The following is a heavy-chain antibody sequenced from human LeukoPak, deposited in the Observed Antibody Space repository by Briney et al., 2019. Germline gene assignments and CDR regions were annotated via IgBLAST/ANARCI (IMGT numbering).Heavy chain of an antibody. CDR3: ARDLIFGVVFFDY. CDR2: ISAYNGNT. D-gene: IGHD3-3*01. CDR1: GYTFTSYG. V-gene: IGHV1-18*01. Sequence: EASVTVSFTASGYTFTSYGISWVRQAPGQGLEWMGWISAYNGNTNYAQKLQGRVTMTTDTSTSTAYMELRSLRSDDTAVYYCARDLIFGVVFFDYWGQGTLVTVSS. J-gene: IGHJ4*02.